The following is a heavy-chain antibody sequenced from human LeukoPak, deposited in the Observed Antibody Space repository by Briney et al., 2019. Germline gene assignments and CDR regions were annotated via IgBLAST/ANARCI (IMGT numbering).Heavy chain of an antibody. V-gene: IGHV3-53*01. CDR3: TRDQTPYY. Sequence: GGSLRLSCAASGFTFSTYWMSWVRQAPGKGLEWVSLIYSDGSTYYADSVKGRFTISRDNSKNTLYLQMNSLRAEDTAVYYCTRDQTPYYWGQGTLVTVSS. CDR1: GFTFSTYW. CDR2: IYSDGST. J-gene: IGHJ4*02.